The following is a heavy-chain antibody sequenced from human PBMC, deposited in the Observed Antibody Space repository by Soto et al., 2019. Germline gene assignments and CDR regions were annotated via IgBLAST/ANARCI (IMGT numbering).Heavy chain of an antibody. Sequence: GGSLRLSCAASGFTFSSYAMSWVRQAPGKGLEWVSAISGSGGSTYYADSVKGRFTISRDNSKNTLYLQMNSLRAEDTAVYYCAKRGQLRFLEWFGFDYWGQGTLVTVSS. CDR3: AKRGQLRFLEWFGFDY. V-gene: IGHV3-23*01. CDR2: ISGSGGST. J-gene: IGHJ4*02. CDR1: GFTFSSYA. D-gene: IGHD3-3*01.